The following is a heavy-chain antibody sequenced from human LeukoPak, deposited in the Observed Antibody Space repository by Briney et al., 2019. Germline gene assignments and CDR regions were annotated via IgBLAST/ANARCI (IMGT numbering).Heavy chain of an antibody. Sequence: GGSLRLSCAASGFTFNNYGMNWVRQAPGKGLEWVTAISASGGNTYYADSVKGRFTISRDNAKDTLYLQMNSLRAEDTALYYCAKERASRLPFDYWGQGTLVILSS. V-gene: IGHV3-23*01. CDR2: ISASGGNT. CDR1: GFTFNNYG. CDR3: AKERASRLPFDY. D-gene: IGHD6-25*01. J-gene: IGHJ4*02.